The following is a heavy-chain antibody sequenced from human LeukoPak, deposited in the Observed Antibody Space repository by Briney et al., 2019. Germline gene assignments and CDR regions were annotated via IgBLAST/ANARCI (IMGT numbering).Heavy chain of an antibody. D-gene: IGHD1-26*01. CDR3: ARVVGAGKEPNYYFDY. CDR1: GYTFTSYY. Sequence: ASVKVSCKASGYTFTSYYMHWVRQAPGQGLKWMGIINPSGGSTSYAQKFQGRVTMTRDTSTSTVYMELSSLRSEDTAVYYCARVVGAGKEPNYYFDYWGQGTLVTVSS. V-gene: IGHV1-46*01. CDR2: INPSGGST. J-gene: IGHJ4*02.